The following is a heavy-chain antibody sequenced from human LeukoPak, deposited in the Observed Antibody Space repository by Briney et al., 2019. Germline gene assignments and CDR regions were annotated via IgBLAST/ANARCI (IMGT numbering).Heavy chain of an antibody. J-gene: IGHJ4*02. CDR3: ARVKCSGGSCYFDT. V-gene: IGHV3-74*01. Sequence: PGGSLRLSCAASGFTFRSSWMHWVRQAPGKGLVWVSRIYSDGRTATYADSVKGRFTISRDNAKNSLYLQMNSLRAEDTAVYYCARVKCSGGSCYFDTWGQGTLVTVSS. CDR1: GFTFRSSW. D-gene: IGHD2-15*01. CDR2: IYSDGRTA.